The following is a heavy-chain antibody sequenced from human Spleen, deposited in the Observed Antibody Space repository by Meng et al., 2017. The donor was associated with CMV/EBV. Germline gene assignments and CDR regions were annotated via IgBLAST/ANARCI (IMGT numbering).Heavy chain of an antibody. CDR3: ARDGVAPQHH. CDR1: GFTFDDYA. Sequence: GGSLRLSCAASGFTFDDYAMTWVRQAPGKGLEWVSTINWNGGSTGYADSVKGRFTISRDNAKNSLFLQMDSLRPEDTAFYYCARDGVAPQHHWGQGTLVTVSS. CDR2: INWNGGST. V-gene: IGHV3-20*04. D-gene: IGHD2-8*01. J-gene: IGHJ4*02.